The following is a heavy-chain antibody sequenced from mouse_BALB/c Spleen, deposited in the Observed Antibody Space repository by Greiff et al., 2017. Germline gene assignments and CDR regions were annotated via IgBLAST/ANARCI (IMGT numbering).Heavy chain of an antibody. Sequence: VKLVESGAELAKPGASVKMSCKASGYTFTSYWMHWVKQRPGQGLEWIGYINPSTGYTEYNQKFKDKATLTADKSSSTAYMQLSSLTSEDSAVYYCARTYYGNYYFDYWGQGTTLTVSS. D-gene: IGHD2-10*01. CDR2: INPSTGYT. J-gene: IGHJ2*01. V-gene: IGHV1-7*01. CDR1: GYTFTSYW. CDR3: ARTYYGNYYFDY.